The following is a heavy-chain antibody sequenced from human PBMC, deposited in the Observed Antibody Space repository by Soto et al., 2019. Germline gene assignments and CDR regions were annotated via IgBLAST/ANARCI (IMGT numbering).Heavy chain of an antibody. CDR2: LKQDGSER. J-gene: IGHJ4*02. CDR1: GFTFCSYW. V-gene: IGHV3-7*01. Sequence: GGSLRLSCAASGFTFCSYWMAWVRQEPGKGLEWVANLKQDGSERYYVDSVKGRFTISRDNAKNSLYLQMNSLRAEDTAVYYCARGGYMFAYWGQGTLVTVSS. D-gene: IGHD3-10*02. CDR3: ARGGYMFAY.